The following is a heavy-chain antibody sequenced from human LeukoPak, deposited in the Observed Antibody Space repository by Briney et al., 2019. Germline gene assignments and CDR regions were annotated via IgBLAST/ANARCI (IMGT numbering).Heavy chain of an antibody. D-gene: IGHD6-19*01. CDR2: INHSGST. CDR3: ARDIAVAFFDY. Sequence: SETLSLICAVYGGSFSGYYWSWIRQPPGKGLEWIGEINHSGSTNYNPSLKSRVTISVDTSKNQFSLKLSSVTAADTAVYYCARDIAVAFFDYWGQGTLVTVSS. J-gene: IGHJ4*02. V-gene: IGHV4-34*01. CDR1: GGSFSGYY.